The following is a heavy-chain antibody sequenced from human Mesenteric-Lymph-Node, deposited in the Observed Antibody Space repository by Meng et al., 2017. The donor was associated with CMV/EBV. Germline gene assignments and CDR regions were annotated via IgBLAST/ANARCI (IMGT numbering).Heavy chain of an antibody. V-gene: IGHV4-31*02. CDR3: ARERNAVAGGQFEY. CDR1: GDSISDDYY. CDR2: IYYRGTT. Sequence: TVSGDSISDDYYWSWIRQHPGKGLEWIGYIYYRGTTYYNPSLKSRVTISVDTSKNQFSLKLASVTAADTAVFYCARERNAVAGGQFEYWGPGTLVTVSS. D-gene: IGHD6-19*01. J-gene: IGHJ4*02.